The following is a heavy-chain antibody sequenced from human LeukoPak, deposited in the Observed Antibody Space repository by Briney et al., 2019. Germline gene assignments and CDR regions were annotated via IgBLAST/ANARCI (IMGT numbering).Heavy chain of an antibody. CDR2: ISGNGDTT. D-gene: IGHD1-26*01. J-gene: IGHJ4*02. CDR1: GLTFNGYS. Sequence: GGSLRLSCAASGLTFNGYSMHWVRQAPGREPEYISAISGNGDTTYYANSVKGRFTISRDNSKNTLYLQMGSLRVDDRALYYCAREGSPGTLDYWGQGTLVTVSS. CDR3: AREGSPGTLDY. V-gene: IGHV3-64*01.